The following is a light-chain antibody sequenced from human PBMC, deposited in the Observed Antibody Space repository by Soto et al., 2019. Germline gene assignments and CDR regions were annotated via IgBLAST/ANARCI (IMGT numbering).Light chain of an antibody. CDR3: QQRSNWPVT. V-gene: IGKV3-11*01. Sequence: EIVLTQSPATLSLSPGERATLSCRASQSVSSYLAWYQQKPGQAPRLLIYDASNRATGIPARFSGSGSGTDVTLTISSLEPEDFAVYYCQQRSNWPVTFGQGIRLEI. CDR2: DAS. J-gene: IGKJ5*01. CDR1: QSVSSY.